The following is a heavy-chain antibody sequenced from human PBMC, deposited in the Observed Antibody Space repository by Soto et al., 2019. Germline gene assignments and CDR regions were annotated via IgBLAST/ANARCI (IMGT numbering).Heavy chain of an antibody. D-gene: IGHD4-17*01. CDR2: ISGSGGST. V-gene: IGHV3-23*01. Sequence: GGSLRLSCAASGLTFSSYAMSWVRQAPGKGLEWVSAISGSGGSTYYADSVKGRFTISRDNSKNTLYLQMNSLRAEDTAVYYCAKDHDYGGNSGPFDYWGKGPLVTVSS. CDR1: GLTFSSYA. J-gene: IGHJ4*02. CDR3: AKDHDYGGNSGPFDY.